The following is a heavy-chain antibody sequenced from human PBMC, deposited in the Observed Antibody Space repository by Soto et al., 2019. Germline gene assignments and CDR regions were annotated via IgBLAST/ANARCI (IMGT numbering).Heavy chain of an antibody. J-gene: IGHJ6*02. V-gene: IGHV1-3*01. CDR1: GYTFSTYA. Sequence: ASVKVSCKASGYTFSTYAMHWVRQAPGQSLEWMGWINGGTGQTRYSQRFQDRVTITRDTSAKTTYMDLTSLRSEDTAVYYCARGKGMEENYYYYGMDTWGQGTTVTVSS. D-gene: IGHD1-1*01. CDR2: INGGTGQT. CDR3: ARGKGMEENYYYYGMDT.